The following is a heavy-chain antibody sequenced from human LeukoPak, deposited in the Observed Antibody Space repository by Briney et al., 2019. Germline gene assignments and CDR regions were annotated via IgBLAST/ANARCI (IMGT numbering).Heavy chain of an antibody. CDR3: AKVRWDNSGWYYLDS. CDR2: ISYNGINE. V-gene: IGHV3-30*18. CDR1: GFSFSDYN. J-gene: IGHJ4*02. Sequence: PGRSLRLSCAASGFSFSDYNMHWVRQAPGRGLEWMAVISYNGINEYYADSVKGRFTISRDNSKSTLHLQMNSLRAEDTAVYYCAKVRWDNSGWYYLDSWGQGTLVTVSS. D-gene: IGHD6-19*01.